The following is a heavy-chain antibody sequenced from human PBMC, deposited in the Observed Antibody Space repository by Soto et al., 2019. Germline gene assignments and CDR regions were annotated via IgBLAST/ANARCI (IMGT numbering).Heavy chain of an antibody. V-gene: IGHV4-59*01. CDR3: ARALPGGMDV. Sequence: SETLSLICTVSGGSISSYYWSWIRQPPGKGLEWIGYIYYSGSTNYNPSLKSRVTISVDTSKDQFSLKLSSVTAADTAVYYCARALPGGMDVWGQGTTVTVSS. CDR1: GGSISSYY. J-gene: IGHJ6*02. CDR2: IYYSGST.